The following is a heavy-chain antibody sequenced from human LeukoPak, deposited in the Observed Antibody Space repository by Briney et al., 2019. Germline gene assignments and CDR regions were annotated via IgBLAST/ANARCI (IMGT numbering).Heavy chain of an antibody. CDR3: AGGIVATISDY. D-gene: IGHD5-12*01. CDR2: MNPNSGNT. V-gene: IGHV1-8*01. J-gene: IGHJ4*02. Sequence: ASVKVSCKASGYTFTSYDINWVRQATGQGLEWMGWMNPNSGNTGYAQKFQGRVTITADKSTSTAYMELSSLRSEDTAVYYCAGGIVATISDYWGQGTLVTVSS. CDR1: GYTFTSYD.